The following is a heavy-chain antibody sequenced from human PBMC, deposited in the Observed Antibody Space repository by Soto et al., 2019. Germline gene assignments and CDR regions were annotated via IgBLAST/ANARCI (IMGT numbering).Heavy chain of an antibody. Sequence: SETLSLTCSFSGVSISGSYWSWIRQSPGKGLEWLGYVYYTGSTNYSPSLKSRVSISVDTSKNEFSLRLSSVTAADTAVYFCARSVAVTGAHIDYWGQGTQFTVSS. V-gene: IGHV4-59*01. CDR2: VYYTGST. CDR1: GVSISGSY. D-gene: IGHD2-8*02. J-gene: IGHJ4*02. CDR3: ARSVAVTGAHIDY.